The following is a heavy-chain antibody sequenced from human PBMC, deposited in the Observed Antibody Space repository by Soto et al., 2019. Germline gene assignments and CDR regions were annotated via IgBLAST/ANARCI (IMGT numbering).Heavy chain of an antibody. J-gene: IGHJ3*02. CDR3: ARGSGTYGFDI. CDR2: IYTSGST. V-gene: IGHV4-4*07. D-gene: IGHD1-26*01. CDR1: GGSMSSYY. Sequence: QVQLQESGSGLVKPSETLSLTCTVSGGSMSSYYWSWIQQPSGNKLEWIGRIYTSGSTNYNPSLNSRVTLSVDTSKTQFSLKLNSVTAADTAVYYCARGSGTYGFDIWGQGTLVTVSS.